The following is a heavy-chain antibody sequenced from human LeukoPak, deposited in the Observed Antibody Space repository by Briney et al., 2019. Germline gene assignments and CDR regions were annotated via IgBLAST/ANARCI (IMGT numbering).Heavy chain of an antibody. D-gene: IGHD6-13*01. CDR1: GFTFSSYA. V-gene: IGHV3-23*01. Sequence: RGSMRLSCAASGFTFSSYAMSWVRQAPGKVLERVSTLSGSGARTSYADSVKGRFTISRDNSKHSLYLQLNNLRAEDTAIYYCAKDLMAAAGTVYFQHWGQGTLVTVSS. CDR3: AKDLMAAAGTVYFQH. J-gene: IGHJ1*01. CDR2: LSGSGART.